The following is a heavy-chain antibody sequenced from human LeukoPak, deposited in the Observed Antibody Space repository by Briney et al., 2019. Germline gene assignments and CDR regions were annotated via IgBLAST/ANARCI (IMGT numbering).Heavy chain of an antibody. D-gene: IGHD3-22*01. CDR3: ARITYYYDSSGYRFDY. J-gene: IGHJ4*02. CDR1: GYTFTGYY. V-gene: IGHV1-2*02. Sequence: ASVKVSCKASGYTFTGYYMHWVRQAPGQGLEWMGWINPNSGGTNYARKFQGRVTMTRDTSISTAYMELSRLRSDDTAVYYCARITYYYDSSGYRFDYWGQGTLVTVSS. CDR2: INPNSGGT.